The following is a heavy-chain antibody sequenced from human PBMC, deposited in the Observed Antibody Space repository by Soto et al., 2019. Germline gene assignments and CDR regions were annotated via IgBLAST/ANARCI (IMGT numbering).Heavy chain of an antibody. CDR1: GYSFISHY. CDR3: ARDYLSSKLYLSYFDF. V-gene: IGHV1-46*01. Sequence: ASVKVSCKASGYSFISHYIHWVRQAPGQGLEWMGFINPSGGSATLAQKFQGRVTMTRDTSTTTVYMELSSLRSEDAAVYYCARDYLSSKLYLSYFDFWGQGTLVTVSS. CDR2: INPSGGSA. D-gene: IGHD2-2*01. J-gene: IGHJ4*02.